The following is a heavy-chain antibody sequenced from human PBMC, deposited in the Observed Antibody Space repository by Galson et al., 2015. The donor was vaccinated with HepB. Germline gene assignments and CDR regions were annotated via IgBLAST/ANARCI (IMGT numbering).Heavy chain of an antibody. D-gene: IGHD3-10*01. Sequence: SETLSLTCTVSGGSLTNYYWSWIRQPPGKGLEWIGYVHFSGGTDYSPSLKSRVTISVDTSKNHLSLKVSSVTAADTAVYYCARDRGHFGGSWGWFDPWGQGTLVTVSS. CDR1: GGSLTNYY. CDR3: ARDRGHFGGSWGWFDP. V-gene: IGHV4-59*01. J-gene: IGHJ5*02. CDR2: VHFSGGT.